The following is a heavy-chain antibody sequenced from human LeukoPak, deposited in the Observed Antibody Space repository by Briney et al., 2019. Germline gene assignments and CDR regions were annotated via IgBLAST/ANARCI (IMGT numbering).Heavy chain of an antibody. CDR1: GGSISDHY. CDR3: ARGGQLADAFDI. CDR2: ISYSGRT. D-gene: IGHD6-13*01. V-gene: IGHV4-59*11. Sequence: PSETLSLTCIVSGGSISDHYWSWIRQPPGKGLDWIGHISYSGRTNYNPSLKSRVTISLDTSRNQFSLKLTSVTAADTAVYYCARGGQLADAFDIWGQGTMVTVSS. J-gene: IGHJ3*02.